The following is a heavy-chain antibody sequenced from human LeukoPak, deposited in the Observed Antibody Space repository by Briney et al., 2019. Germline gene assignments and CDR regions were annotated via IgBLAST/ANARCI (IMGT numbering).Heavy chain of an antibody. J-gene: IGHJ4*02. V-gene: IGHV3-23*01. CDR3: AKGYYDYVWGSYYSDY. D-gene: IGHD3-16*01. Sequence: PGGSLRLSCAASGFTFSSYAMSWVRQAPGKGLEWVSAISGSGGSTYYAASVKGRFTISRDNSRDTLYLQMNSLRAEDTAVHYCAKGYYDYVWGSYYSDYWGQGTLVTVSS. CDR1: GFTFSSYA. CDR2: ISGSGGST.